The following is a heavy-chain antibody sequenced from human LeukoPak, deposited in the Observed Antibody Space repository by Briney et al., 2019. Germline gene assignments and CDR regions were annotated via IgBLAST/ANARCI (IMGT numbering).Heavy chain of an antibody. CDR1: GFTFSSYA. J-gene: IGHJ5*02. CDR2: ISYDGSNK. D-gene: IGHD3-22*01. V-gene: IGHV3-30*04. Sequence: PGGSLRLSCAASGFTFSSYAMHWVRQAPGKGLEWVAVISYDGSNKYYADSVKGRLTTSRDNSKNTLYLQMNSLRAEDTAVYYCARFRFGYYDNTAPPWGQGTLVTVSS. CDR3: ARFRFGYYDNTAPP.